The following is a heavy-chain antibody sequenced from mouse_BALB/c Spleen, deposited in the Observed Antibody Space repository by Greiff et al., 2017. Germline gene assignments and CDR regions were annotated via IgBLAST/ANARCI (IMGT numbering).Heavy chain of an antibody. D-gene: IGHD2-1*01. J-gene: IGHJ2*01. CDR2: ISSGGST. CDR3: ARGRGGKNLFDY. V-gene: IGHV5-6-5*01. Sequence: EVMLVESGGGLVKPGGSLKLSCAASGFTFSSYAMSWVRQTPEKRLEWVASISSGGSTYYPDSVKGRFTISRDNARNILYLQMSSLRSEDTAMYYCARGRGGKNLFDYWGQGTTLTVSS. CDR1: GFTFSSYA.